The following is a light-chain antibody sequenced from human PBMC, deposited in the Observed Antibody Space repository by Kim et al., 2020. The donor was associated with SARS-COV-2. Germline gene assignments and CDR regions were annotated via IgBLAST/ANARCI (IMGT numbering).Light chain of an antibody. CDR2: QND. CDR3: QAWDNNSVV. Sequence: SYELTQPPSLSVSPGQTASITCSRDKLGDKYVSWYQQRPGQAPVLVIYQNDKRPSAIPERFSGSNSGNTATLTIGGTQAIDEADYFCQAWDNNSVVFGGGTQLTVL. CDR1: KLGDKY. J-gene: IGLJ2*01. V-gene: IGLV3-1*01.